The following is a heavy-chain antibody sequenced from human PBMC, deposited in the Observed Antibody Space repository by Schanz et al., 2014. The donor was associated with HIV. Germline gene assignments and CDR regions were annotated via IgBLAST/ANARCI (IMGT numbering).Heavy chain of an antibody. CDR1: AFNFDSYG. J-gene: IGHJ6*02. D-gene: IGHD3-22*01. CDR2: ISYDGTKK. Sequence: QVQLVESGGGVVQPGRSLRLSCVASAFNFDSYGMHWVRQAPGKGLEGVAVISYDGTKKHYADSVKGRFTISRDNSKNSLYLVIKSLRAEDAAVYYCAKDRNYYESKYRGKGNYYYYYGMDVWGQGTTVTVSS. V-gene: IGHV3-30*18. CDR3: AKDRNYYESKYRGKGNYYYYYGMDV.